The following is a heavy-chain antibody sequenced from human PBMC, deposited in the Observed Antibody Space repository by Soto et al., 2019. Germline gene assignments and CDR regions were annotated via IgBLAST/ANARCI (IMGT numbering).Heavy chain of an antibody. J-gene: IGHJ6*02. V-gene: IGHV4-59*08. CDR3: ARHVPYCSDTSHCAYGMDV. Sequence: SETLSLTCTVSGGSIGSYYWSWIRQPPGKGLEWIGYIYYSGSTNYNPSLKSRVTISVDTSKNQFSLKLSSVTAADTAVYYCARHVPYCSDTSHCAYGMDVWGQGTTVTVSS. CDR1: GGSIGSYY. CDR2: IYYSGST. D-gene: IGHD2-2*01.